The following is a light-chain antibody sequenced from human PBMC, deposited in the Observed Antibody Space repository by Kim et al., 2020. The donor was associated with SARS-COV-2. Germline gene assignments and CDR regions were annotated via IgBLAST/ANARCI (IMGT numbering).Light chain of an antibody. V-gene: IGLV2-8*01. Sequence: QSALTQPPSASGSPGQSVTISCTGTSSDIGGDNFVSWYQLYPGKAPKLILYDVNKRPSGVPDRFSGSKSGNTASLTVSGPQVEDEADYYCGSYGGTNNYAFGTGTKVTVL. CDR3: GSYGGTNNYA. J-gene: IGLJ1*01. CDR1: SSDIGGDNF. CDR2: DVN.